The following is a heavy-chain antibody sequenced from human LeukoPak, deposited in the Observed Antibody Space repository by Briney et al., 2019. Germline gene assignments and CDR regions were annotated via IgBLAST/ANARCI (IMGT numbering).Heavy chain of an antibody. CDR3: ARDWEGSSEGY. CDR1: GGSISSGSYY. J-gene: IGHJ4*02. V-gene: IGHV4-61*02. CDR2: IYTSGST. Sequence: SQTLSLTCTVSGGSISSGSYYWRWIRQPAGKGLEWIGRIYTSGSTNYNPSLKSRVTISVDTSKNQFSLKLSSVTAADTAVYYCARDWEGSSEGYWGQGTLVTVSS. D-gene: IGHD6-6*01.